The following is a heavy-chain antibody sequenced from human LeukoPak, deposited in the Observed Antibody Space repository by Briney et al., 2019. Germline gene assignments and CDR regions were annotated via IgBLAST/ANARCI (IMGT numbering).Heavy chain of an antibody. J-gene: IGHJ6*04. V-gene: IGHV3-66*02. CDR3: AKNARDYGDYDHYGMDV. Sequence: PGGSLRLSCAASGFTVSGNYMSWVRQAPGKGLEWVSVIYSGGSTYYADSVKGRFTISRDNSKNTLYLQMNSLRPEDTAVYYCAKNARDYGDYDHYGMDVWGKGTTVTVSS. CDR2: IYSGGST. CDR1: GFTVSGNY. D-gene: IGHD4-17*01.